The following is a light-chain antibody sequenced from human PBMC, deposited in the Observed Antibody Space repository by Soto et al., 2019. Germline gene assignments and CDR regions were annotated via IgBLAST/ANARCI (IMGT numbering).Light chain of an antibody. V-gene: IGLV2-23*01. Sequence: QSALTQPASVSGSPGQSITISCTGSSNDVGRYNQVSWYQQHPGKAPKVMIYEGSQRPSGVSNRFSGSKSGNTASLTISGLQAEDEADYYCCSYVGSTRYVFGTGTNVTVL. CDR3: CSYVGSTRYV. CDR1: SNDVGRYNQ. J-gene: IGLJ1*01. CDR2: EGS.